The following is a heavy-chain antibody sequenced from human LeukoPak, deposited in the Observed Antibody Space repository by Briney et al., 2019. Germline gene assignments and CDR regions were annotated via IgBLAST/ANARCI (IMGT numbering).Heavy chain of an antibody. V-gene: IGHV1-69*13. J-gene: IGHJ3*02. CDR3: ARDKAPYYYDSSGYCRAFNI. CDR1: GGTFSSYA. D-gene: IGHD3-22*01. CDR2: IIPIISTA. Sequence: SVNVSCSGSGGTFSSYAFSWVRQAPGQGLEWMWGIIPIISTANYAHTFQGKVTITADESTSTDSMELSSLRSEDTAVYYCARDKAPYYYDSSGYCRAFNIWGQGTMVTVSS.